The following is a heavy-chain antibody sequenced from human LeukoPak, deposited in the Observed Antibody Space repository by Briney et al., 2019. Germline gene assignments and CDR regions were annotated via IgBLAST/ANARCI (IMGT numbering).Heavy chain of an antibody. J-gene: IGHJ4*02. D-gene: IGHD3-22*01. CDR1: GYSISSGYY. V-gene: IGHV4-38-2*02. Sequence: SETLSLTCTVSGYSISSGYYWGWIRQPPGKGLEWIGSIYQSGSTYYNPSLKSRVTISVDTSKNQFSLKLSSVTAADTAVYYCARVRFDSSGTNFDYWGQGTLVTVSS. CDR3: ARVRFDSSGTNFDY. CDR2: IYQSGST.